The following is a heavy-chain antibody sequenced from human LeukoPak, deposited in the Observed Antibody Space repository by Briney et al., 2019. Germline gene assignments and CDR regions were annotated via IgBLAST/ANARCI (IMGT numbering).Heavy chain of an antibody. CDR1: GYTFTGYY. J-gene: IGHJ4*02. Sequence: ASVKVSCKASGYTFTGYYMHWVRQAPGQGLEWMGWSNPTSGGTNSAQKFQGRVTMTRDTSISTAYMGLFRLRSDDTAVYYCARGASLYYDTSGYPFDYWGQGTLVTVSS. D-gene: IGHD3-22*01. V-gene: IGHV1-2*02. CDR3: ARGASLYYDTSGYPFDY. CDR2: SNPTSGGT.